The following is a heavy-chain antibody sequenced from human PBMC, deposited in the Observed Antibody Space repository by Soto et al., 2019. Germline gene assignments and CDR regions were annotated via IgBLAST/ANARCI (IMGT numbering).Heavy chain of an antibody. CDR3: GSRPCSRDSSGYHLFDF. D-gene: IGHD3-22*01. CDR2: IDPTDSYT. J-gene: IGHJ4*02. CDR1: GYSFTTYW. V-gene: IGHV5-10-1*01. Sequence: GESLKISCQASGYSFTTYWISWVRQMPGKGLECMGRIDPTDSYTDYGPSFEGHVTMSVDRSINTAYLEWSSLKASDSAMYYCGSRPCSRDSSGYHLFDFGGVEPLVPVPS.